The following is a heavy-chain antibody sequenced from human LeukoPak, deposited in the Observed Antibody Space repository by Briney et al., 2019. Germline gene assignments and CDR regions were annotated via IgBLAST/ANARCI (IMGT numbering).Heavy chain of an antibody. CDR3: ATSYYYYGMDV. V-gene: IGHV3-53*01. J-gene: IGHJ6*02. CDR2: IYSGGST. CDR1: GFTVSSNY. Sequence: GGSLRLSCAASGFTVSSNYMSWVRQAPGKGLEWVSVIYSGGSTYYADSVKGRFTISRDNSKNTLYLQMNSLRAEDTAVYYCATSYYYYGMDVWGQGTTVTVSS.